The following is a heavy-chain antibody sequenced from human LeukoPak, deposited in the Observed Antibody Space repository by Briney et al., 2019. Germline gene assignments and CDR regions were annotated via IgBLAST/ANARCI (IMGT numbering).Heavy chain of an antibody. CDR1: GFTFSNAW. D-gene: IGHD3-22*01. J-gene: IGHJ4*02. CDR2: IKSKSNGGTT. CDR3: TTGGNYYDSSGYCYAVWDY. V-gene: IGHV3-15*01. Sequence: AGGSLRLSCAASGFTFSNAWMSWVRQAPGKGLEWVGRIKSKSNGGTTDYAAPVKGRFTISRDDSKHTLYLQMNSLKTEDTAVYYCTTGGNYYDSSGYCYAVWDYWGQGTMVTVSS.